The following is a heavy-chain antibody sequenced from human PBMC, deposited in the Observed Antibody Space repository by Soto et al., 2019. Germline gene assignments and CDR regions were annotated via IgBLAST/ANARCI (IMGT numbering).Heavy chain of an antibody. D-gene: IGHD3-3*01. V-gene: IGHV4-31*03. CDR1: GGSISSGGYY. J-gene: IGHJ6*03. Sequence: TLSLTCTVSGGSISSGGYYWSWIRQHPGKGLEWIGYIYYSGSTYYNPSLKSRVTISVDTSKNQFSLKLSSVTAADTAVYYCAREKAPFDYDFWSGHGYMDVWGKGTTVTVSS. CDR3: AREKAPFDYDFWSGHGYMDV. CDR2: IYYSGST.